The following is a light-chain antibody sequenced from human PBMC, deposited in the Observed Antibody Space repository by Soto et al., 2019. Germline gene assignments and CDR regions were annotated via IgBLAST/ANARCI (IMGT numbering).Light chain of an antibody. Sequence: SYELTQPPSVSVSPGQTASITCSGDKLDNKYVAWYRQKPGQSPLLIIFQDDRRPSGIPERFSGSNPGNTATLTISGTQVMDEADYYCSSYRSITTPVIFGGGTKLTVL. CDR1: KLDNKY. CDR2: QDD. CDR3: SSYRSITTPVI. V-gene: IGLV3-1*01. J-gene: IGLJ2*01.